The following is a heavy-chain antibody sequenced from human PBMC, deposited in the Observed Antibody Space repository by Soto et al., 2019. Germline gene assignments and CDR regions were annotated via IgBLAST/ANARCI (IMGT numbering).Heavy chain of an antibody. Sequence: PSETLSVTCSVSGYSISSGYYWGWVRQAPGKGLEWLGSVYHNGIMFHNPSFQSRVTISVDTSKNQFSLNLRSVTAADTAVYYCAALWFGELAFNYWGHGILVTVSA. CDR1: GYSISSGYY. J-gene: IGHJ4*01. V-gene: IGHV4-38-2*02. D-gene: IGHD3-10*01. CDR2: VYHNGIM. CDR3: AALWFGELAFNY.